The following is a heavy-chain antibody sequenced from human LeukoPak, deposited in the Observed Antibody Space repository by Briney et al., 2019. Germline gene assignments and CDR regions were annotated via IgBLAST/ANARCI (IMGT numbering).Heavy chain of an antibody. Sequence: SETLSLTCIVSGDSISSSSYYWVWVRQPPVKGLEWIGSIFSGSTYYNPSLKSRVTISLNTSKNQLSLNLGSVTAADTAVYYCARQGERPGISAYWGQGTLVTVSS. V-gene: IGHV4-39*01. CDR2: IFSGST. CDR3: ARQGERPGISAY. J-gene: IGHJ4*02. CDR1: GDSISSSSYY. D-gene: IGHD1-26*01.